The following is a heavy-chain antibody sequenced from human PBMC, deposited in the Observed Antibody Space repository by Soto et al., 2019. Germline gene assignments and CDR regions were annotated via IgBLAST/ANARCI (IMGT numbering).Heavy chain of an antibody. CDR2: IYPGDSDT. Sequence: PGESLKISCQASGYTFTSYWIGWVRQMPGKGLEWMGIIYPGDSDTRYSPSFQGQGTMSADKSSRTAFLRWNSLKASDTAIYFCVRSPNSAWYIFDYWGQGILVTVSS. CDR1: GYTFTSYW. D-gene: IGHD6-19*01. J-gene: IGHJ4*02. CDR3: VRSPNSAWYIFDY. V-gene: IGHV5-51*01.